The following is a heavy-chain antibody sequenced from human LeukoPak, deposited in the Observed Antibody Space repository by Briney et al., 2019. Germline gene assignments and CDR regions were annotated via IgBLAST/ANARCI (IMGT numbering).Heavy chain of an antibody. CDR2: IYFSGTT. J-gene: IGHJ6*03. Sequence: PSETLSLTCTVSGGSISSSSYFWGWIREPPGKGLEWIGNIYFSGTTYYNPSLKSRVTIFVDTSKNQFSLRLSSVTAADTAVYYCARLCDFWSGCYMDVWGKGTTVTVS. V-gene: IGHV4-39*01. CDR1: GGSISSSSYF. CDR3: ARLCDFWSGCYMDV. D-gene: IGHD3-3*01.